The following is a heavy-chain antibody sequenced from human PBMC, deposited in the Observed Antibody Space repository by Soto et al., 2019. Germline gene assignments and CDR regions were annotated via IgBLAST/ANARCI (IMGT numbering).Heavy chain of an antibody. CDR1: GHTFNSYG. Sequence: GASVKVSFPGSGHTFNSYGINWVRQDPGPWLAWRGWLNPSIGHHDYEQKLQGRVTMTADPSTTTAYMELRSLRSDDTAVYYCARSRMVRGAPNAFDIWGKGTMVTVSS. J-gene: IGHJ3*02. CDR2: LNPSIGHH. CDR3: ARSRMVRGAPNAFDI. D-gene: IGHD3-10*01. V-gene: IGHV1-18*01.